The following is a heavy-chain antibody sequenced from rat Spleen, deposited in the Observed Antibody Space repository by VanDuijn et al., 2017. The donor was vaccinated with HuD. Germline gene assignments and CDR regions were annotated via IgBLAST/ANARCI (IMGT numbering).Heavy chain of an antibody. CDR2: ISYDGSST. Sequence: EVQLVESGGGLVQPGRSLKLSCAASGFTFSNYGMAWVRQAPTKGLEWVATISYDGSSTYYRDSVKGRFTISRDNAKNVLYLQMNNLRSDDTAIYYCTRGTIPAIPFDYWGQGVMVTVSS. D-gene: IGHD1-2*01. CDR1: GFTFSNYG. CDR3: TRGTIPAIPFDY. J-gene: IGHJ2*01. V-gene: IGHV5-29*01.